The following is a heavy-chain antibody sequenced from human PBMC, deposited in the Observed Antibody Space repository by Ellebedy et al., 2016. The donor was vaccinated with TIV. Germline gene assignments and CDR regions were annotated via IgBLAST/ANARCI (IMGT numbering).Heavy chain of an antibody. D-gene: IGHD4-17*01. CDR2: IYQDGSEQ. V-gene: IGHV3-7*01. CDR3: ARRGSYGDYSVRVNSWFDL. CDR1: GFSFRSYW. J-gene: IGHJ5*02. Sequence: PGGSLRLSCVASGFSFRSYWMSWVRQAPGKGLEWVANIYQDGSEQYYVDSVKGRFTISRDNARTSVYLQMNSLRAEDTAVYYCARRGSYGDYSVRVNSWFDLWGQGTLVTVSS.